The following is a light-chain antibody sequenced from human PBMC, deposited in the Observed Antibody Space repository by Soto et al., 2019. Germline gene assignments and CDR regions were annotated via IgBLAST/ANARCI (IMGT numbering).Light chain of an antibody. CDR2: DAS. V-gene: IGKV3-11*01. J-gene: IGKJ1*01. CDR1: QSVSSY. Sequence: EIVLTQSPATLSLSPGERATLSCRASQSVSSYLACYQQKPGQAPRLLIYDASNRATGIPARFSGSGSGTDFALTFSSLEPEDFAVYCSQQRSKWPPWTFGQGTKVDI. CDR3: QQRSKWPPWT.